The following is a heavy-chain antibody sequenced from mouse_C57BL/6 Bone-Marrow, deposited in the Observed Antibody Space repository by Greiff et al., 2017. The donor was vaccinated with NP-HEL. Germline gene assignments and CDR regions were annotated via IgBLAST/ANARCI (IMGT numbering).Heavy chain of an antibody. CDR2: ISNLAYSI. D-gene: IGHD4-1*01. V-gene: IGHV5-15*01. CDR1: GFTFSDYG. J-gene: IGHJ3*01. CDR3: ARHGGGTFAY. Sequence: EVHLVESGGGLVQPGGSLKLSCAASGFTFSDYGMAWVRQAPRKGPEWVAFISNLAYSIYYADTVTGRFTISRENSKNTLYLEMSSLRSEDTAMYYCARHGGGTFAYWGQGTLVTVSA.